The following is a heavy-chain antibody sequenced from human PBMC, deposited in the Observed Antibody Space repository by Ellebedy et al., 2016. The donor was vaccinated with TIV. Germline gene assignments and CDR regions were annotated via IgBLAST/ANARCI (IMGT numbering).Heavy chain of an antibody. V-gene: IGHV3-30*03. CDR3: VRDGMRGGDFDY. D-gene: IGHD1-14*01. CDR1: GFTFSNYG. Sequence: GESLKISCAASGFTFSNYGMNWVRQAPGKGLEWVAVISYDGSTKYYADSVKGRFTISRDDSKNTLYLQMNSLRPEDTAVYYCVRDGMRGGDFDYWGQGTLVTVSS. J-gene: IGHJ4*02. CDR2: ISYDGSTK.